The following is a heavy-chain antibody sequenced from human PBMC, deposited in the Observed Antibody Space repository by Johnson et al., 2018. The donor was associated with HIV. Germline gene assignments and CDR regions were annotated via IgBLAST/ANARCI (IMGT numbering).Heavy chain of an antibody. J-gene: IGHJ3*02. CDR2: ISYDGSNK. CDR3: ARERNYGTHAAFDI. Sequence: QVQLVESGGGVVQPGRSLRLSCAASGFTFSSYAMHWVRQAPGKGLEWVAVISYDGSNKYYAVSVKGRFTIFRDNSKNTLYLQMNSLRAEDTAVYYCARERNYGTHAAFDIWGQGTMVTVSS. CDR1: GFTFSSYA. V-gene: IGHV3-30*04. D-gene: IGHD1-7*01.